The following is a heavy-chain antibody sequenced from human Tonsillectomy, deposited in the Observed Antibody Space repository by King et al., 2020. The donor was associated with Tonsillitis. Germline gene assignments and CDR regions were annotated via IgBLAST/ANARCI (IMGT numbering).Heavy chain of an antibody. CDR2: INPNSGGT. J-gene: IGHJ4*02. CDR3: AREEMYVGAKEY. V-gene: IGHV1-2*02. Sequence: VQLVESGAEVKKPGASVKVSCTTSGYTFTGYYMHWVRQAPGQGLEWMGWINPNSGGTNYAQKFQGRVTLTRETSISTAYMELSSLRSDDTAVYYCAREEMYVGAKEYWGQGTLVTVSS. D-gene: IGHD1-26*01. CDR1: GYTFTGYY.